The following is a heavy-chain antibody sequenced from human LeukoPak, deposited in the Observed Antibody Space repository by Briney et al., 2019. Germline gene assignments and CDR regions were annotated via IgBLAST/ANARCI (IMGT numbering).Heavy chain of an antibody. CDR2: INSDGSST. J-gene: IGHJ4*02. D-gene: IGHD1-7*01. CDR3: ANLDWNYGDDY. CDR1: GFTFSSYW. Sequence: HSGGSLRLSCAASGFTFSSYWMHWVRQAPGKGLVWVSRINSDGSSTSYADSVKGRFTISRDNAKNTLYLQMNSLRAEDTAVYYCANLDWNYGDDYWGQGTLVTVSS. V-gene: IGHV3-74*01.